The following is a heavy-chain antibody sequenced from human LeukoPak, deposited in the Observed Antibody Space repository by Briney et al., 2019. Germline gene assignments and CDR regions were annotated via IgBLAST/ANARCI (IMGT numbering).Heavy chain of an antibody. CDR2: IIPIFGTA. J-gene: IGHJ3*02. V-gene: IGHV1-69*05. CDR3: ARNTVLEYSSSSAAFDI. CDR1: GGTFSSYA. D-gene: IGHD6-6*01. Sequence: SVTVSCKASGGTFSSYAISWVRQAPGQGLEWMGGIIPIFGTANYAQKFQGRVTITTDESTSTAYMELSSLRSEDTAVYYCARNTVLEYSSSSAAFDIWGQGTMVTVSS.